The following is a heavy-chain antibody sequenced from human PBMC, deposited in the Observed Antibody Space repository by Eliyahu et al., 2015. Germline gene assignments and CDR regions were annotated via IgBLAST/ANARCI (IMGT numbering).Heavy chain of an antibody. Sequence: QLQLQESGPGLVKPSETLSLTCTVSGNSISSSRYNWAWIRQPPGKGLEWIGSISNSGSTXYNPSLKSRVTISVDTSKNQFSLRVTSATAADTAVYYCARDFGDSRGWYSGYYYAMDVWGQGTTVTVSS. D-gene: IGHD6-19*01. CDR3: ARDFGDSRGWYSGYYYAMDV. J-gene: IGHJ6*02. CDR1: GNSISSSRYN. V-gene: IGHV4-39*07. CDR2: ISNSGST.